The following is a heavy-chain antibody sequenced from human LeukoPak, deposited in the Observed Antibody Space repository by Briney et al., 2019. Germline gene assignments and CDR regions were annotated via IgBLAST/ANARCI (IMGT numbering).Heavy chain of an antibody. CDR3: ATVREHLPDAFNI. CDR1: GFTFSSYS. V-gene: IGHV3-21*01. J-gene: IGHJ3*02. Sequence: GGSLRLSCAASGFTFSSYSMNWVRQAPGQGLEWVASISSSSSYIYYADSVKGRFTISRDNAKNSLYLQVNSLRAEDTAVYYCATVREHLPDAFNIWGQGTMVTVSS. CDR2: ISSSSSYI.